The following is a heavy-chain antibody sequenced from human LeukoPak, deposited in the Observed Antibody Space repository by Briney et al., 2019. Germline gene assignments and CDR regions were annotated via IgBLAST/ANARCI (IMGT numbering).Heavy chain of an antibody. CDR2: ISGSGGSP. CDR3: AKGYYDYVWGSYYFDY. J-gene: IGHJ4*02. CDR1: GFTFSSYA. Sequence: QPGGSLRLSCAASGFTFSSYAMSWVRQAPGKGLEWVSAISGSGGSPYYADSVKGRFTISRDNSRDTLYLQMNSLKAEDTAVYYCAKGYYDYVWGSYYFDYWGQGTLVTVSS. D-gene: IGHD3-16*01. V-gene: IGHV3-23*01.